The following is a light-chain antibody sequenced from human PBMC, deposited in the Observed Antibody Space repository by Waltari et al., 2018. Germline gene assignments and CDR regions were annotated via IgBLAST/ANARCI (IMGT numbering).Light chain of an antibody. Sequence: DIVMTQTPLSLSVTLGQPASISCKSSQSLLHTNGKTYLYWYLQKPGQSPQLLIYEDSNRFSGVPDKFSASGSGTEFTLKISRVEAEDVGIYYCLQSLHLPLTFGGGTKVEIK. CDR2: EDS. CDR3: LQSLHLPLT. V-gene: IGKV2D-29*02. CDR1: QSLLHTNGKTY. J-gene: IGKJ4*01.